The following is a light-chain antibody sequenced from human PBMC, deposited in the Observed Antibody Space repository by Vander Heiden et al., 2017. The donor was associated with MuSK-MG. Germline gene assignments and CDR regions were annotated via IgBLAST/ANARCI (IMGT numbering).Light chain of an antibody. Sequence: EIVLTQSPAPLSLYPGERATLSCSASLSVSNYLAWYQQNPGQAPRLLLYDASTRATGIPARFSGSGSGTDFTLTISSLEPEDFAVYYCQQRSNGPPLTFGGGTKVEIK. J-gene: IGKJ4*01. V-gene: IGKV3-11*01. CDR1: LSVSNY. CDR2: DAS. CDR3: QQRSNGPPLT.